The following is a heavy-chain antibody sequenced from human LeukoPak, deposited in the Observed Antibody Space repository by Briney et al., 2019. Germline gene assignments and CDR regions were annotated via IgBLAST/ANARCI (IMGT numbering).Heavy chain of an antibody. CDR1: GFTVSSNY. D-gene: IGHD3-10*01. CDR3: ARPDYGSGSYYGLFDY. V-gene: IGHV3-48*01. J-gene: IGHJ4*02. CDR2: ISSSSSTI. Sequence: GGSLRLSCAASGFTVSSNYMSWVRQAPGKGLEWVSYISSSSSTIYYADSVKGRFTISRDNAKNSLYLQMNSLRAEDTAVYYCARPDYGSGSYYGLFDYWGQGTLVTVSS.